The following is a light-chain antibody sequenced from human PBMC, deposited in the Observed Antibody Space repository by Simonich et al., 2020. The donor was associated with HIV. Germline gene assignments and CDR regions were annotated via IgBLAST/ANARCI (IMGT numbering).Light chain of an antibody. CDR1: QSVSSN. Sequence: EIVMTQSPATLSVSPGERATLSCSASQSVSSNLAWYQQKPGQAPRLLIYGASTRATGIPARFSGSGSGTDFTLTISSLQSEDFAFYYCHQYNDWPLTFGGGTKVEIK. V-gene: IGKV3-15*01. CDR2: GAS. J-gene: IGKJ4*01. CDR3: HQYNDWPLT.